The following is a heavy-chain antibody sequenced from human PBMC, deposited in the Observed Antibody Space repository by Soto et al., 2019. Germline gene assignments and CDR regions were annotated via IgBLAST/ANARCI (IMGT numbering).Heavy chain of an antibody. Sequence: SETLSLTCAVYGGSFSGYYWSWIRQPPGKGLEWIGEINHSGSTNYNPSLKSRVTISVDTSKNQFSLKLSSVTAADTAVYYCARVCKLFGAYYYYMDVWGKGTTVTV. J-gene: IGHJ6*03. CDR1: GGSFSGYY. CDR3: ARVCKLFGAYYYYMDV. CDR2: INHSGST. V-gene: IGHV4-34*01. D-gene: IGHD3-3*01.